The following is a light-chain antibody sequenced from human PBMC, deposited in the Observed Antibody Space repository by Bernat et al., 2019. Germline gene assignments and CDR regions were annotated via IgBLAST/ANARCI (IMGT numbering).Light chain of an antibody. CDR2: HVS. J-gene: IGLJ1*01. CDR3: SCLTASTTTVFV. Sequence: QSALTQPASVSGSPGQSITISCTGTSSDVGGYNYVSWYQHHPGKAPKLMIYHVSSRPSGVSDRFSGSKSDNTASLTISGLQADDEADYYCSCLTASTTTVFVFGTGTKVTVL. CDR1: SSDVGGYNY. V-gene: IGLV2-14*03.